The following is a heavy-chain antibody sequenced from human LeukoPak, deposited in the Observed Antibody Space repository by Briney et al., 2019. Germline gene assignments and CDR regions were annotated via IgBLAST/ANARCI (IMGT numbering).Heavy chain of an antibody. CDR2: IYYSGST. CDR1: GGSISSYY. CDR3: ARDCGGGSCYGAFDI. J-gene: IGHJ3*02. D-gene: IGHD2-15*01. V-gene: IGHV4-59*12. Sequence: SETLSLTCTVSGGSISSYYWSWIRQPPGKGLEWIGYIYYSGSTNYNPSLKSRITISVDTSENRFSLKLSSVTATDTAVYYCARDCGGGSCYGAFDIWGRGTMVTVSS.